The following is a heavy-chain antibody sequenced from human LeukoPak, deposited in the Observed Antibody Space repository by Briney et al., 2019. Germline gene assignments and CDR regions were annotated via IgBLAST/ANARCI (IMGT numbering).Heavy chain of an antibody. Sequence: SETLSLTCTVSGGSISSYYWSWIRQPAGKGLEWIGRIYTSGSTNYNPSLKSRVTMPVDTSKNQFSLKLSSVTAADTAVYYCARSTTVVTSGAFDIWGQGTMATVSS. V-gene: IGHV4-4*07. J-gene: IGHJ3*02. CDR3: ARSTTVVTSGAFDI. CDR1: GGSISSYY. CDR2: IYTSGST. D-gene: IGHD4-23*01.